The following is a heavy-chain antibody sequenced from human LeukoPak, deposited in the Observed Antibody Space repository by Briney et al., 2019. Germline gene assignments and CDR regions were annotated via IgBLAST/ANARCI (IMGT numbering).Heavy chain of an antibody. CDR1: GGSISSYY. D-gene: IGHD6-13*01. J-gene: IGHJ5*02. CDR3: ARSAAAGTYFGWFDP. Sequence: SETLSLTCTVSGGSISSYYWSWIRQPPGKGLEWIGYIYYSGSTNYNPSLKSRVTISVDTSKNQFSLKLSSVTAADTAVYYCARSAAAGTYFGWFDPWGQGTLVTVSS. CDR2: IYYSGST. V-gene: IGHV4-59*08.